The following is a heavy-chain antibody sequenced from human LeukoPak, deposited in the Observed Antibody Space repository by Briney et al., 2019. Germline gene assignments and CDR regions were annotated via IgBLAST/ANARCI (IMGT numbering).Heavy chain of an antibody. J-gene: IGHJ3*02. CDR2: ISSGSSTI. CDR1: GFTFSSYS. D-gene: IGHD2-21*02. V-gene: IGHV3-48*01. Sequence: GGSLRLSCAASGFTFSSYSMNWVRQAPGKGLEWVSYISSGSSTIYYADSVKGRFTISRDNAKNSLYLQMNSLRAEDTAVYYCAKAYCGGDCYSLVGAFDIWGQGTMVTVSS. CDR3: AKAYCGGDCYSLVGAFDI.